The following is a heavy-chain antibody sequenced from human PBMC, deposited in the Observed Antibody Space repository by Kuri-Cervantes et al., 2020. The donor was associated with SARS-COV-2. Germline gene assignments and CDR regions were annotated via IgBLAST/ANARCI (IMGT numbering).Heavy chain of an antibody. CDR3: ARGRAQIPIFGVSSMDWFDP. V-gene: IGHV4-4*07. J-gene: IGHJ5*02. CDR2: IYTSGST. Sequence: SETLSLTCTVSGGSISSYYWSWIRQPAGKGLEWIGRIYTSGSTNYNPSLKSRVTMSVDTSRNQFSLKLSSVTAADTAVYYCARGRAQIPIFGVSSMDWFDPWGQGTLVTVSS. D-gene: IGHD3-3*01. CDR1: GGSISSYY.